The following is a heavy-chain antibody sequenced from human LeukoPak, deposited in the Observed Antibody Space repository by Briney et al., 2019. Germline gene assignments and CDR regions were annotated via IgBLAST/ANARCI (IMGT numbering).Heavy chain of an antibody. D-gene: IGHD6-19*01. CDR3: AREDSSGWYHPYYFDY. V-gene: IGHV1-18*01. CDR2: ISAYNGNT. CDR1: GGTFSTYA. J-gene: IGHJ4*02. Sequence: GASVKVSCKASGGTFSTYAISWVRQAPGQGLEWMGWISAYNGNTNYAQKLQGRVTMTTDTSTSTAYMELRSLRSDDTAVYYCAREDSSGWYHPYYFDYWGQGTLVTVSS.